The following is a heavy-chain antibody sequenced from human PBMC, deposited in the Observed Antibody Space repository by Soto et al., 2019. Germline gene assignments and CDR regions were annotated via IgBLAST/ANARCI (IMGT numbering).Heavy chain of an antibody. CDR3: ARSSYYGSGSLYYYYYYGMDV. J-gene: IGHJ6*02. V-gene: IGHV4-30-4*02. Sequence: SETLSLTCNVSGGPISGDYYWTWIRQPPGKGLEWIGYIFYSGSTYYNPSLKSRVTMSVDTSKNQFSLKLSSVTAADTAVYYCARSSYYGSGSLYYYYYYGMDVWGQGTTVTVSS. CDR2: IFYSGST. CDR1: GGPISGDYY. D-gene: IGHD3-10*01.